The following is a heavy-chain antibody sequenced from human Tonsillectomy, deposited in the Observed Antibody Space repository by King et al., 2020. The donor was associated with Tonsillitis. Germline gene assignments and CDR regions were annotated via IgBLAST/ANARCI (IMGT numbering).Heavy chain of an antibody. CDR3: GRCEGGVFDP. J-gene: IGHJ5*02. CDR1: GGSISGGAYY. Sequence: MQLQESGPGLVKPSQTLSLTCTVSGGSISGGAYYWSWIRQHPGKGLEWIGYIYNSENTFYNPSLKSRLTISEDTSKNQFSLRLTSVTAADTAVYYSGRCEGGVFDPWGQGTLVTVSS. V-gene: IGHV4-31*03. CDR2: IYNSENT. D-gene: IGHD2-15*01.